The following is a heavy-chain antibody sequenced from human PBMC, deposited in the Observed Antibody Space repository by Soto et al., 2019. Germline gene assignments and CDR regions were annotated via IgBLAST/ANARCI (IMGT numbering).Heavy chain of an antibody. Sequence: GEALKISCKGSGYTFTNYWIGSVRQMPGKGLELMGIIYLGDSDTRYSPSFQGQVTVSADKSISTAYLQWSSLKASDTAMYYCAREHCTNGVCSFDYWGQGTLVTVS. CDR3: AREHCTNGVCSFDY. CDR2: IYLGDSDT. D-gene: IGHD2-8*01. J-gene: IGHJ4*02. CDR1: GYTFTNYW. V-gene: IGHV5-51*01.